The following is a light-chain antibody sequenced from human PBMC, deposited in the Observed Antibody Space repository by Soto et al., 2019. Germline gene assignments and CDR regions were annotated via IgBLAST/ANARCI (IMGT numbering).Light chain of an antibody. J-gene: IGLJ2*01. Sequence: QSALTQPPSASGSPGQAVTISCTGSSSDVGGYNCVSWFQQHPGKAPKLMIFEDIKRPSGVPDRFSASKSGNTASLTVSGLQAEDEADYYCGSYGGSDNLIFGGGTKLTVL. V-gene: IGLV2-8*01. CDR3: GSYGGSDNLI. CDR2: EDI. CDR1: SSDVGGYNC.